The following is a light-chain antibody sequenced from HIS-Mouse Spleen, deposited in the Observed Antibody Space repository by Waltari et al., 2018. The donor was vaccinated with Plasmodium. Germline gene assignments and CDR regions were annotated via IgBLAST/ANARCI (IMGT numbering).Light chain of an antibody. CDR1: QGISSY. Sequence: AIRIPQSPSSFSASTGDRVTITFRASQGISSYLAWYQQKPGKAPKLLIYAASTLQSGVPSRFSGSGSGTDFTLTISCLQSEDFATYYCQQYYSYPFTFGPGTKVDIK. J-gene: IGKJ3*01. CDR2: AAS. CDR3: QQYYSYPFT. V-gene: IGKV1-8*01.